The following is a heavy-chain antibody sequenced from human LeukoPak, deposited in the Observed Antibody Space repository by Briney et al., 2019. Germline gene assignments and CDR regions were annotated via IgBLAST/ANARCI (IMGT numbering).Heavy chain of an antibody. CDR3: ARGRGYSYGFVPQYYFDY. D-gene: IGHD5-18*01. Sequence: KPSETLSLTCAVYGGSFSGYYWSWIRQPPGEGLEWIGEINHSGSTNYNPSLKSRVTISVDTSKNQFSLKLSSVTAADTAVYYCARGRGYSYGFVPQYYFDYWGQGTLVTVSS. CDR2: INHSGST. V-gene: IGHV4-34*01. CDR1: GGSFSGYY. J-gene: IGHJ4*02.